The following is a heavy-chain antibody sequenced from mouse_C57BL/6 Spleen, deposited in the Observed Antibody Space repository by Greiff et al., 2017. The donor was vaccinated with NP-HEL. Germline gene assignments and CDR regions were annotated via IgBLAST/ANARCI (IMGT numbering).Heavy chain of an antibody. J-gene: IGHJ1*03. CDR3: ARAGSPCYWYFDV. Sequence: EVQLQQSGPGLVKPSQSLSLTSSVTGYSITSGYYWNWIRQFPGNKLEWMGYISYDGSNNYNPSLKNRISITRDTSKNQFFLKLNSVTTEDTATYYCARAGSPCYWYFDVWGTGTTVTVSS. CDR2: ISYDGSN. CDR1: GYSITSGYY. V-gene: IGHV3-6*01. D-gene: IGHD6-1*01.